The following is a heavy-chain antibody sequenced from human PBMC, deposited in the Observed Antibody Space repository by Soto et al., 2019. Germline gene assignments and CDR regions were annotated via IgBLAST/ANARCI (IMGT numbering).Heavy chain of an antibody. CDR2: ISGSGGST. D-gene: IGHD3-9*01. Sequence: GSLRLSCAASGFTFSSYAMKWVRQAPGKGLEWVSGISGSGGSTYYADSVKGRFTISRDNSKNTLYLQMNSLRAEDTAVYYCAKGLRYFDWPIDYWGQGTLVTVSS. CDR3: AKGLRYFDWPIDY. J-gene: IGHJ4*02. CDR1: GFTFSSYA. V-gene: IGHV3-23*01.